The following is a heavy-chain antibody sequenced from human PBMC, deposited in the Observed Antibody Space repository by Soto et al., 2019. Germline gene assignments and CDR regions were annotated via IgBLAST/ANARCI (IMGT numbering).Heavy chain of an antibody. CDR1: GGSFSGYY. Sequence: QVQLQQWGAGLLKPSETLSLTCAVYGGSFSGYYWSWIRQPPGKGLEWIGEINHSGSTNYNPSLKSRVTISVDTSKNQFSLKLSSVTAADTAVYYCARRGAGVPAAEGTLDYWGQGTLVTVSS. CDR2: INHSGST. D-gene: IGHD2-2*01. J-gene: IGHJ4*02. CDR3: ARRGAGVPAAEGTLDY. V-gene: IGHV4-34*01.